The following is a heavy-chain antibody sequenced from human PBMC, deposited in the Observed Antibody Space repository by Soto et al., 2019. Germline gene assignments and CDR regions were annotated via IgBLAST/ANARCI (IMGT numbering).Heavy chain of an antibody. V-gene: IGHV3-74*01. CDR2: IDNDGART. CDR1: GVTFSSYW. J-gene: IGHJ5*02. Sequence: SLGLSCAACGVTFSSYWMHLVRQAPGKGLEWVSRIDNDGARTSYADSVKGRFTSSRDNAKNTLYLQMHSLRVEDTAVYYCVRDFPHNGFDPWGQGTLVTVSS. CDR3: VRDFPHNGFDP.